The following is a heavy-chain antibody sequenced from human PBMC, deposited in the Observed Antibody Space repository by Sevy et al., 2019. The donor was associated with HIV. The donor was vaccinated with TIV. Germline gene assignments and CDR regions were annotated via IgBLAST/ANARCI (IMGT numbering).Heavy chain of an antibody. V-gene: IGHV3-33*06. D-gene: IGHD6-19*01. CDR2: IWYDGSNK. Sequence: GGSLRLSCAASGFTFSSYGMHWVRQAPGKGLEWVAVIWYDGSNKYYADSVKGRFTISRDNSKNTLYLQMNSLRAEDTAVYYCAKGGYSSGENGAFDIWGQGTMVTVSS. CDR1: GFTFSSYG. CDR3: AKGGYSSGENGAFDI. J-gene: IGHJ3*02.